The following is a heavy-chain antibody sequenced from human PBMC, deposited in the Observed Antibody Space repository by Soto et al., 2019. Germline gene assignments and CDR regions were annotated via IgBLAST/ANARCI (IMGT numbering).Heavy chain of an antibody. D-gene: IGHD3-10*01. J-gene: IGHJ6*02. CDR1: GYSFTSYW. CDR3: ARDPVHTMVRGALNYYYYGMDV. V-gene: IGHV5-51*01. Sequence: GESLKISCKGSGYSFTSYWIGWVRQMPGKGLEWMGIIYPGDSDTRYSPSFQGQVTISADKSISTAYLQWSSLKASDTAVYYCARDPVHTMVRGALNYYYYGMDVWGQGTTVTVSS. CDR2: IYPGDSDT.